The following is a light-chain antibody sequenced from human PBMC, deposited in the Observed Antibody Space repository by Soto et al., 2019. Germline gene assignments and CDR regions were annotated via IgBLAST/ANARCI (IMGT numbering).Light chain of an antibody. Sequence: EIVLTQSPATLSLSPGERATLSCRASQSVSKCLAWYQQKPGQAPRLLIYDVSSRAPGIPARFSGSGSGTDFTLTIRSLEPEDFAVYYCQQCNNWPPITFGQGTRLEI. CDR3: QQCNNWPPIT. J-gene: IGKJ5*01. CDR2: DVS. CDR1: QSVSKC. V-gene: IGKV3-11*01.